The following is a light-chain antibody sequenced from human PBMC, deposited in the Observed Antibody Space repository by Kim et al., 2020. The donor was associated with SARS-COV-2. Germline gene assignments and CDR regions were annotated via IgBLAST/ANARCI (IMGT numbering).Light chain of an antibody. V-gene: IGLV3-19*01. Sequence: VALGQTVRITCQGDSLRSYYANWYQQKPGQAPILVIYGKNNRPSGIPDQFSGSSSGNTASLTITGAQAGDEADYYCNSRDSNDNVVFGGGTQLTVL. CDR2: GKN. J-gene: IGLJ2*01. CDR1: SLRSYY. CDR3: NSRDSNDNVV.